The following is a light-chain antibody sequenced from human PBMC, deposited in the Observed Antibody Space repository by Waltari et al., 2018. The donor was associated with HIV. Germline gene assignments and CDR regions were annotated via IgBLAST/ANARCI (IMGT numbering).Light chain of an antibody. CDR1: RYYIGRNT. J-gene: IGLJ1*01. Sequence: QSVLTQPPSESGTPGQRVTISFSGSRYYIGRNTVKSYQHLPGTAPKLLIYTYNQRPSGVPDRFSGSRSGTTASLAISGLQSEDEADYYCASWDDSLNGYVFGPGTKVTVL. V-gene: IGLV1-44*01. CDR3: ASWDDSLNGYV. CDR2: TYN.